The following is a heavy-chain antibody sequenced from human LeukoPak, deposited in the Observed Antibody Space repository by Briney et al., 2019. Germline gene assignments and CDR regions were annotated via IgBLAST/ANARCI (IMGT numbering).Heavy chain of an antibody. V-gene: IGHV3-11*04. Sequence: GGSLRLSCAASGFTFSDYYMNWIRQAPGKGLEWLSYIGGSGSSIYYADSVKGRFTISRDNAKNSLFLQMNSLRAEDTGVYYCARDPDISGRDYWGQGTLVTVPS. CDR3: ARDPDISGRDY. CDR2: IGGSGSSI. D-gene: IGHD6-19*01. CDR1: GFTFSDYY. J-gene: IGHJ4*02.